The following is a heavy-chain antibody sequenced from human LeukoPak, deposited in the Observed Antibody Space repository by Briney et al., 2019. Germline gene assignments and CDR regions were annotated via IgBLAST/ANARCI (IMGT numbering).Heavy chain of an antibody. CDR3: ARDSGDSSGWYFDY. CDR2: IIPIFGTA. V-gene: IGHV1-69*05. J-gene: IGHJ4*02. D-gene: IGHD6-19*01. Sequence: GCSVTVSCKSSVYTLTSYSISWVRQAPGQGLDWVGGIIPIFGTANYAQKFQGRVTITTDESTSTAYMELSSLRSEDTAVYCCARDSGDSSGWYFDYWGEGALVTVSS. CDR1: VYTLTSYS.